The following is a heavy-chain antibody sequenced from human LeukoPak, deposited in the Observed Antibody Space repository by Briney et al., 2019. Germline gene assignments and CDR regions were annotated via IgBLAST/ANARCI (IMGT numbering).Heavy chain of an antibody. CDR1: GDSIINYY. CDR2: IYYSGST. CDR3: ARHRGSGSPYFDY. Sequence: SETLSLTCTVSGDSIINYYWSWIRQSPGKGLEWIGYIYYSGSTKYNPSIKSRVTISVDTSKNQFSLKLRSVTAADTAVYYCARHRGSGSPYFDYWGQGTLVTVSS. V-gene: IGHV4-59*08. J-gene: IGHJ4*02. D-gene: IGHD3-10*01.